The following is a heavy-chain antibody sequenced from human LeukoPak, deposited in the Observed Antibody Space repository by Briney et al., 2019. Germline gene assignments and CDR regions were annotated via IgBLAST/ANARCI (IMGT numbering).Heavy chain of an antibody. Sequence: GGSLRLSCAASGFTFSSYAMHWVRQAPGKGLEWVAVISYDGSNKYYADSVKGRFTISRDNSKNTLYLQMNSLRAEDTAVYYCARGASTGTTLAGDFDYWGQGTLVTVSS. CDR3: ARGASTGTTLAGDFDY. CDR2: ISYDGSNK. D-gene: IGHD1-7*01. V-gene: IGHV3-30-3*01. J-gene: IGHJ4*02. CDR1: GFTFSSYA.